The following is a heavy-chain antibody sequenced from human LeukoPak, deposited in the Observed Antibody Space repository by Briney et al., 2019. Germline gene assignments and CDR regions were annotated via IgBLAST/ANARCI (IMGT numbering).Heavy chain of an antibody. V-gene: IGHV4-59*02. CDR3: AKDVSGTYYAFDV. Sequence: PTETLSLTCGISGASVRSHFWSWIRQTPGMGLEWIGYISNRGSTAYNPSLRSRVTTSVDAPKNEVSLNVRSVSPADTAVYYCAKDVSGTYYAFDVWGQGRTV. CDR1: GASVRSHF. J-gene: IGHJ3*01. CDR2: ISNRGST. D-gene: IGHD3-22*01.